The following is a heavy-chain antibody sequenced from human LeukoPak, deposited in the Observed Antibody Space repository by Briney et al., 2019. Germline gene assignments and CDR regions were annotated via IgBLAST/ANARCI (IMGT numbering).Heavy chain of an antibody. V-gene: IGHV4-39*01. CDR2: IYYSGST. CDR1: GGSISSSSYY. D-gene: IGHD3-10*01. J-gene: IGHJ5*02. CDR3: ARHVAVYYGSGSYYIYNWFDP. Sequence: SETLSLTCTVSGGSISSSSYYWGWIRQPPGKGLEWIGSIYYSGSTYYNPSLKSRVTISVDTSKNQFSLKLSSVTAADTAVYYCARHVAVYYGSGSYYIYNWFDPWGQGTLVTVSS.